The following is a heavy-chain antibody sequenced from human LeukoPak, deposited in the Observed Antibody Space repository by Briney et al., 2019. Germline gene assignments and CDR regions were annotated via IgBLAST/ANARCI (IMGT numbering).Heavy chain of an antibody. V-gene: IGHV3-49*03. J-gene: IGHJ4*02. D-gene: IGHD5-12*01. CDR1: GFTFSDYY. CDR3: TRYGAYDGAGRFDY. CDR2: IRSKAYGGAT. Sequence: GGSLRLSCAASGFTFSDYYMTWIRQAPGEGLEWVGFIRSKAYGGATEYAASVKGRFTISRDDSRSIAYLQMNSLKTEDTAVYYCTRYGAYDGAGRFDYWGQGTLVTVSS.